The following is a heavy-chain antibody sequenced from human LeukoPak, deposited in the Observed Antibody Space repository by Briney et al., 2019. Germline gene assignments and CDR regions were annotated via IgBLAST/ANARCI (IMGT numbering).Heavy chain of an antibody. CDR3: ARRWSAVGTFDY. V-gene: IGHV5-51*01. J-gene: IGHJ4*02. D-gene: IGHD6-13*01. CDR1: GYSFSSYR. Sequence: GESLKISCKGSGYSFSSYRIGWVRQMPGKGLEWMGIIYPGDSDTRYSPSFQGQVTISADKSISTAYLQWSSLKASDSAMYYCARRWSAVGTFDYWGQGTLVTVSS. CDR2: IYPGDSDT.